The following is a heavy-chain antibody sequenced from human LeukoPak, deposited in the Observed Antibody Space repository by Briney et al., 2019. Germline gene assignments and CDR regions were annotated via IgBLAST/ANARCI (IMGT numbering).Heavy chain of an antibody. CDR2: IYYSGST. J-gene: IGHJ3*02. D-gene: IGHD3-22*01. CDR3: ARGRITMIWPI. Sequence: SQTLSLTCTVSGGSISSYYWSWIRQPPGKGLEWIGYIYYSGSTNYNPSLKSRVTISVDTSKNQFSLKLSSVTAADTAVYYCARGRITMIWPIRGQGTMVTVSS. CDR1: GGSISSYY. V-gene: IGHV4-59*01.